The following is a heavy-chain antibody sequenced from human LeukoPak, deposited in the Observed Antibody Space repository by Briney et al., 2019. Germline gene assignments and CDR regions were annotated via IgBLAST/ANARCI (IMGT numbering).Heavy chain of an antibody. J-gene: IGHJ5*02. D-gene: IGHD4-17*01. CDR3: ARRLRQNLFDP. CDR2: IYYSGSS. V-gene: IGHV4-59*08. CDR1: GVSISSDY. Sequence: SETLSLTCTVSGVSISSDYWSWIRLPPGKGLEWIGYIYYSGSSNYNPSLKSRVTMSVDTSKNQFSLTLTSVTAADTAVYYCARRLRQNLFDPWGQGALVTVSS.